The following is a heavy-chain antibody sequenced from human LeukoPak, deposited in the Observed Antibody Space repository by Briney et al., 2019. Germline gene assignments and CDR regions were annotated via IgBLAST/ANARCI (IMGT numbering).Heavy chain of an antibody. V-gene: IGHV4-38-2*02. Sequence: NPSETLSLTCTVSGYSIRSGYYWGWIRQPPGKGLEWIGSIYHSGSTYYNPSLKSRVTISVDTSKNQFSLKLSSVTAADTAVYYCARVDIVATTFDYWGQGTLVTVSS. CDR2: IYHSGST. J-gene: IGHJ4*02. CDR1: GYSIRSGYY. CDR3: ARVDIVATTFDY. D-gene: IGHD5-12*01.